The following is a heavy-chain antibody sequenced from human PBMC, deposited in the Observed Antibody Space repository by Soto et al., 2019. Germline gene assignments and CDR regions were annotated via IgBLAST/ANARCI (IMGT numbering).Heavy chain of an antibody. CDR3: ARQPTVTPYYYYGMDV. CDR1: GGTFSSYA. D-gene: IGHD4-4*01. Sequence: QVQLVQSGAEVKKPGSAVKVSCKASGGTFSSYAISWVRQAPGQGLEWMGGIIPIFGTPDYAQKFQGRVTITADESTSAAYMELSSLRSEDTAVYYCARQPTVTPYYYYGMDVWGHGTTVTVSS. CDR2: IIPIFGTP. V-gene: IGHV1-69*12. J-gene: IGHJ6*02.